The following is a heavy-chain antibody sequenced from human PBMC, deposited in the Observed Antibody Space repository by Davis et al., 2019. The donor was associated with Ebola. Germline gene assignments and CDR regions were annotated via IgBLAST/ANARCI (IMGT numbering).Heavy chain of an antibody. V-gene: IGHV1-2*04. CDR2: INPNSGGT. CDR1: GYTFTGYY. CDR3: ARGTSIAAAGTATYYYYGMDV. D-gene: IGHD6-13*01. J-gene: IGHJ6*02. Sequence: ASVKVSCKASGYTFTGYYMHWVRQAPGQGLEWMGRINPNSGGTNYAQKFQGWVTMTRDTSISTAYMELSRLRSDDTAVYYCARGTSIAAAGTATYYYYGMDVWGQGTTVTVSS.